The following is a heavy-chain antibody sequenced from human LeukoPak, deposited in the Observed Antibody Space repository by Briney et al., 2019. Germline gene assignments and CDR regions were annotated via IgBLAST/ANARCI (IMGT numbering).Heavy chain of an antibody. CDR3: ARAHYDFWSPCLDY. CDR2: INTDGSST. J-gene: IGHJ4*02. Sequence: GGSLRLSCAASGFTFSSYWMHWVRQAPGKGLVWVSRINTDGSSTSYADSVKGRFTISRDNAKNTLYLQMNSLRAEDTAVYYCARAHYDFWSPCLDYWGQGTLVTVSS. V-gene: IGHV3-74*01. D-gene: IGHD3-3*01. CDR1: GFTFSSYW.